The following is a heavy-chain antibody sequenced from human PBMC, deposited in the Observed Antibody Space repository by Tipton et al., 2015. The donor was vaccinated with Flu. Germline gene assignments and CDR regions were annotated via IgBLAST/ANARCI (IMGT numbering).Heavy chain of an antibody. CDR1: GGSVSSGSYY. Sequence: TLSLTCTVSGGSVSSGSYYWSWIPQPPGKGLEWIGYIYYSGSTNYNPSLKSRVTISVDTSKNQFSLKLSSVTAADTAVYYCATSYSSSSWDYWGQGTLVTVSS. CDR2: IYYSGST. J-gene: IGHJ4*02. CDR3: ATSYSSSSWDY. D-gene: IGHD6-6*01. V-gene: IGHV4-61*01.